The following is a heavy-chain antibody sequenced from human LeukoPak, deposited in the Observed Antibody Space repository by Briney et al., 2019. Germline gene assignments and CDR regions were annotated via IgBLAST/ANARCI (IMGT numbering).Heavy chain of an antibody. Sequence: SETLSLTCTVSGCSISSSSYYWGWIRQPPGKGLEWIGSMYYSGSTYFNPSLQSRVTISVDTSKNQFSLKLSSVTAADTAVYYCAKQGELLPLSVDYWGQGTLVTVSS. V-gene: IGHV4-39*01. J-gene: IGHJ4*02. CDR3: AKQGELLPLSVDY. CDR1: GCSISSSSYY. D-gene: IGHD1-26*01. CDR2: MYYSGST.